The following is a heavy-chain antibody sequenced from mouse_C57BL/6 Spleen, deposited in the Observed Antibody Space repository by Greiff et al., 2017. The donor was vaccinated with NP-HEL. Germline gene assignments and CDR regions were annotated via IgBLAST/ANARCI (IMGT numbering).Heavy chain of an antibody. CDR2: IDPSDSET. D-gene: IGHD2-3*01. CDR1: GYTFTSYW. Sequence: QVQLQQPGAELVRPGSSVKLSCKASGYTFTSYWMHWVKQRPIQGLEWIGNIDPSDSETHYNQKFKDKATLTVDKSSSTAYIQLSSLTSEDSAVYYCARWSYDGYYDYWGQGTTLTVSS. CDR3: ARWSYDGYYDY. J-gene: IGHJ2*01. V-gene: IGHV1-52*01.